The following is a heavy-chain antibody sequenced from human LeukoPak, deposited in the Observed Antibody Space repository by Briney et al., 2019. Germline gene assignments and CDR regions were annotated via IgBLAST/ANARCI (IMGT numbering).Heavy chain of an antibody. CDR3: AGGGTNHFDY. Sequence: SETLSLTCTVSGGSISSYYWSWIRQPPGKGLEWIGYIYYSVSTNYNPSLKSRVTISVDTSKNQFSLKLSSVTAADTAVYYCAGGGTNHFDYWGQGTLVTVSS. CDR2: IYYSVST. J-gene: IGHJ4*02. CDR1: GGSISSYY. V-gene: IGHV4-59*01. D-gene: IGHD3-16*01.